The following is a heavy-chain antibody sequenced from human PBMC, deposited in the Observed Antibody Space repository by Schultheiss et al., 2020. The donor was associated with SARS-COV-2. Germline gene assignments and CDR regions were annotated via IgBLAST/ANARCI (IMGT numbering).Heavy chain of an antibody. D-gene: IGHD3-22*01. CDR2: ISGSGGST. CDR1: GFTFSDYY. Sequence: GGSLRLSCAASGFTFSDYYMSWIRQAPGKGLEWVSAISGSGGSTYYADSVKGRFTISRDNSKNTLYLQMNSLRAEDTAVYYCAKAHYYDSSGYPDYWGQGTLVTVSS. J-gene: IGHJ4*02. CDR3: AKAHYYDSSGYPDY. V-gene: IGHV3-23*01.